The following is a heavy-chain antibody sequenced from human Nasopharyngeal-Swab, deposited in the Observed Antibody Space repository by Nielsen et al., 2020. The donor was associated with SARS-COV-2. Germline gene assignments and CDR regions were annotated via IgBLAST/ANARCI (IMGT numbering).Heavy chain of an antibody. J-gene: IGHJ4*02. CDR1: EFTFSDYV. V-gene: IGHV3-21*01. CDR3: AKDFSTGASGCLFD. CDR2: ISSTNNFI. Sequence: GESLKISCSVSEFTFSDYVMNWVRQAPGKGLEWVSSISSTNNFIFYADSVKGRFTISRDNTKNSLYLQMNTLRAEDTAVYHCAKDFSTGASGCLFDWGQGTLVTVSS. D-gene: IGHD6-19*01.